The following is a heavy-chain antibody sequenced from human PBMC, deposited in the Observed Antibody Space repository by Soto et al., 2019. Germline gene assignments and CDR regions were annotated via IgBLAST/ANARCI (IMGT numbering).Heavy chain of an antibody. CDR2: IYHSGST. CDR1: GYSISSGYY. D-gene: IGHD6-19*01. CDR3: ARDLRGSSGYDY. V-gene: IGHV4-38-2*02. Sequence: SETLSLTCAVSGYSISSGYYWGWIRQPPGKGLEWIGSIYHSGSTYHNPSLKSRVTISVDTSKNQFSLKLSSVTAADTAVYYCARDLRGSSGYDYWGQGALVTVSS. J-gene: IGHJ4*02.